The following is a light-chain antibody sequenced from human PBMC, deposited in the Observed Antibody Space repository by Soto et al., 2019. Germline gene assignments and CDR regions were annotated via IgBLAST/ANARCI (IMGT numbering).Light chain of an antibody. CDR2: AAS. Sequence: DIQMTQSPSSLSASVGDRVTITCRASQDISTYLAWFQQKPGKAPKSLIYAASSVQSGVASQFRGRGAGTHFTLNDNRLQPQDFGSDYCQQYDSYPLTFGGGTKVEIK. J-gene: IGKJ4*02. CDR3: QQYDSYPLT. CDR1: QDISTY. V-gene: IGKV1-16*02.